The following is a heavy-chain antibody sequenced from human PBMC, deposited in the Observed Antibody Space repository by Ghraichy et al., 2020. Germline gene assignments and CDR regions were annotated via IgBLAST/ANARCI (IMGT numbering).Heavy chain of an antibody. CDR2: IYYSGST. V-gene: IGHV4-39*01. D-gene: IGHD3-22*01. CDR3: ARSYYDSSGYYFPY. CDR1: GGSISSSSYY. Sequence: ETLSLTCTVSGGSISSSSYYWGWIRQPPGKGLEWIGSIYYSGSTYYNPSLKSRVTISVDTSKNQFSLKLSSVTAADTAVYYCARSYYDSSGYYFPYWGQGTLVTVSS. J-gene: IGHJ4*02.